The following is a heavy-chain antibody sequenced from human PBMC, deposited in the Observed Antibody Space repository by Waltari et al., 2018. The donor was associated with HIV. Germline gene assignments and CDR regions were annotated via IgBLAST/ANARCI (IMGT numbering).Heavy chain of an antibody. CDR3: ARSFSGYSNYFDP. CDR2: MSYSGST. CDR1: GGSMTSRSYY. V-gene: IGHV4-39*01. D-gene: IGHD4-4*01. J-gene: IGHJ5*02. Sequence: QLQLQESGPGLVKSSETLSLTCPVSGGSMTSRSYYWVWIRQPPGKGLEWIGSMSYSGSTYNNASLRRRLTISVDTSKNQFSLKLTSVTAADTAMYYCARSFSGYSNYFDPWGQGTLVTVSS.